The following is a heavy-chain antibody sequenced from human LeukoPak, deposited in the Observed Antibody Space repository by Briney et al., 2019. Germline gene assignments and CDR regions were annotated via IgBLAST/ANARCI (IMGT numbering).Heavy chain of an antibody. CDR1: GFTFSSYA. V-gene: IGHV3-21*01. CDR2: ISSISSYI. Sequence: GGSLRLSCASSGFTFSSYAMSWVRQAPGKGLEWVSSISSISSYIYYPYSVKGRFTLSRDNAKNSLYLQMNRLRAEDTAVYYCARERMTTVVINAFDIGGQGTMVTVS. J-gene: IGHJ3*02. D-gene: IGHD4-23*01. CDR3: ARERMTTVVINAFDI.